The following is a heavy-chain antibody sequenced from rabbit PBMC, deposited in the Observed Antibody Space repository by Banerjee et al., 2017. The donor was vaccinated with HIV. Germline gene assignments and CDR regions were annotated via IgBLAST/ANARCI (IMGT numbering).Heavy chain of an antibody. CDR2: IYTGSGNT. V-gene: IGHV1S45*01. J-gene: IGHJ4*01. D-gene: IGHD6-1*01. CDR3: ARANYGGYGYTGL. CDR1: GFSFSSNYW. Sequence: QEQLVESGGGLVTLGGSLKLSCKASGFSFSSNYWIYWVRQAPGKGLEWIACIYTGSGNTFYASWAKGRFTISKTSSTTVTLQMTSLTAADTATYFCARANYGGYGYTGLWGQGTLVTVS.